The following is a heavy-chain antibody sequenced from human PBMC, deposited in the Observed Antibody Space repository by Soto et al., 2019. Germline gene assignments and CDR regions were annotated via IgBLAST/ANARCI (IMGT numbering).Heavy chain of an antibody. Sequence: SETLSLTCTVSGGSITSSSYYWGWIRQPPGKGLEWIGSIYYSGSTYYNPSLKSRVTISVDTSKNQFSLKLSSVTAADSAVYYCATQEVGGSYVYTFDPWGQGTLVT. CDR1: GGSITSSSYY. CDR3: ATQEVGGSYVYTFDP. J-gene: IGHJ5*02. V-gene: IGHV4-39*01. D-gene: IGHD1-26*01. CDR2: IYYSGST.